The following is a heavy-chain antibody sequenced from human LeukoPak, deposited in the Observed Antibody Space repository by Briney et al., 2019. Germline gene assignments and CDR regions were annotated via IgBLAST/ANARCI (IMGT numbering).Heavy chain of an antibody. CDR3: AKRGVVIRVFLVGFHKEANYFDS. CDR2: LSGSGGTT. D-gene: IGHD3-10*01. Sequence: GGSLRLSCAVSGITLSNYGMSWVRQAPGKGLEWVAGLSGSGGTTNYADSVEGRFTISRDNPKNTLYLQMNSLRAEDTAIYFCAKRGVVIRVFLVGFHKEANYFDSWGQGALVTVSS. V-gene: IGHV3-23*01. J-gene: IGHJ4*02. CDR1: GITLSNYG.